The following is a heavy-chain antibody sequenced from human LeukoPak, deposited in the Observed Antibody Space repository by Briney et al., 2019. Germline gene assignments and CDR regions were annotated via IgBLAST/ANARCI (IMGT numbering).Heavy chain of an antibody. D-gene: IGHD3-3*01. V-gene: IGHV5-51*01. CDR2: IYPGDSDT. J-gene: IGHJ6*02. Sequence: GESLKISCRSSRYTFTNYWIVWVRQMPGKGLEWMGIIYPGDSDTRYSPSFQGQVTISADKSINTAYLQWNSLKASDTAMYYCARRDGVPGRLDVWGQGTTVTVSS. CDR3: ARRDGVPGRLDV. CDR1: RYTFTNYW.